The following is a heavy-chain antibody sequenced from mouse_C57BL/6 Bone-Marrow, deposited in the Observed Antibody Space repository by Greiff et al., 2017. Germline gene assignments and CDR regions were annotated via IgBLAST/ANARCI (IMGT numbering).Heavy chain of an antibody. CDR1: GYAFTNYL. J-gene: IGHJ1*03. CDR3: ARRSTDWYFDV. V-gene: IGHV1-54*01. Sequence: QVQLQQSGAELVRPGPSVKVSCKASGYAFTNYLIEWVKQRPGQGLEWIGVINPGSGGTNYNEKFKGKATLTADKSSSTAYMQLSSLTSEDSAVYFCARRSTDWYFDVWGTGTTVTVSS. D-gene: IGHD1-1*01. CDR2: INPGSGGT.